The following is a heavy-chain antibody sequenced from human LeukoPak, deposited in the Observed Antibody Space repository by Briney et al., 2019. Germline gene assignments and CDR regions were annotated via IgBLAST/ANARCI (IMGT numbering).Heavy chain of an antibody. D-gene: IGHD6-13*01. J-gene: IGHJ4*02. CDR2: FYPGDSDS. Sequence: GEPLHISCKGSGYSFTSYLIWWVRAMAGEGMGLTGIFYPGDSDSADSPSFQGHVSIYTDKPISTAYLQWSSLKASDTAMYYCASYSSSWYFVYWGQGTLVTVSS. V-gene: IGHV5-51*04. CDR3: ASYSSSWYFVY. CDR1: GYSFTSYL.